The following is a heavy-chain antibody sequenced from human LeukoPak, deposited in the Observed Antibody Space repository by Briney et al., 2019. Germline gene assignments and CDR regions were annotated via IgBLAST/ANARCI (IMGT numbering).Heavy chain of an antibody. CDR1: GYTFTGYY. Sequence: GASVNVSCKASGYTFTGYYMHWVRQAPGQGLEWMGGINPNSGATNYAQKFQGRVTMTSDTSISTAYMELSRLRSDDTAVYYCARVQYSGSAALDYWGQGTLVIVSS. V-gene: IGHV1-2*02. D-gene: IGHD6-6*01. CDR3: ARVQYSGSAALDY. CDR2: INPNSGAT. J-gene: IGHJ4*02.